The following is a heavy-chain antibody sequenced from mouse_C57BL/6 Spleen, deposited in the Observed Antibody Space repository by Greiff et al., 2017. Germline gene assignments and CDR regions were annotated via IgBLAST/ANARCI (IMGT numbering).Heavy chain of an antibody. CDR3: ARPYGSSWFAY. CDR1: GFTFSDYG. V-gene: IGHV5-17*01. CDR2: ISSGCSTI. Sequence: EVKLVESGGGLVKPGGSLKLSCAASGFTFSDYGMHWVRLAPEKGLEWVAYISSGCSTIYYADTLKGRFTISRDNAKNTLFLQMASLTSEYTARYYCARPYGSSWFAYWGQGTLANVSA. D-gene: IGHD1-1*01. J-gene: IGHJ3*01.